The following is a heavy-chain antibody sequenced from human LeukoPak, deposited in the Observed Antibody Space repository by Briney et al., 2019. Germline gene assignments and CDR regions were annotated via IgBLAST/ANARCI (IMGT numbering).Heavy chain of an antibody. CDR2: IYTSGST. V-gene: IGHV4-59*10. CDR1: GGSFSGYY. CDR3: ASQYYDSSGPGDY. Sequence: KPSETLSLTCAVYGGSFSGYYWSWIRQPPGKGLEWIGRIYTSGSTNYNPSLKSRVTMSVDTSKNQFSLKLSSVTAADTAVYYCASQYYDSSGPGDYWGQGTLVTVSS. J-gene: IGHJ4*02. D-gene: IGHD3-22*01.